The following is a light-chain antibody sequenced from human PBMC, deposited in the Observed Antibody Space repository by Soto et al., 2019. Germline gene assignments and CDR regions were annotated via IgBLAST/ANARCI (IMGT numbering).Light chain of an antibody. CDR1: QSISSW. J-gene: IGKJ1*01. Sequence: DIQMTQSPSTLSASVGDRVTITCRASQSISSWLAWYQQKPGKAPKLLIYKASSLESGVPSRFSGSGSGTESTLTISSLQPDDFGTYYCQQYNSFPTFGQGIKVEIK. CDR3: QQYNSFPT. V-gene: IGKV1-5*03. CDR2: KAS.